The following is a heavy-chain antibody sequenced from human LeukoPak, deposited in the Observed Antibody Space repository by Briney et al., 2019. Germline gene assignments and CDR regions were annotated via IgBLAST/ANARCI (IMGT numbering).Heavy chain of an antibody. Sequence: SVKVSCKAPGGTFSSYAISWVRQAPGQGLEWRGGIIPIFGTANYAQQFQGRVTITTDESTSTAYMELSSLRSEDTAVYYCARVLPPFDPWGQGTLVTVSS. D-gene: IGHD1-26*01. CDR1: GGTFSSYA. V-gene: IGHV1-69*05. CDR3: ARVLPPFDP. J-gene: IGHJ5*02. CDR2: IIPIFGTA.